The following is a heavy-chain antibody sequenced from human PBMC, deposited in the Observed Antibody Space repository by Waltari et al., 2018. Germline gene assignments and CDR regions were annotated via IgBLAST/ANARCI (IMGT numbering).Heavy chain of an antibody. Sequence: EVQLVESGGGLVQPGGSLRLSCAASGFTFSSYSMNWVRQAPGKGLEWGSYISSSSTIYYADSVKGRFTISRDNAKNSLYLQMNSLRAEDTAVYYCARDSAVAAAAPAYPWGQGTLVTVSS. V-gene: IGHV3-48*04. CDR1: GFTFSSYS. J-gene: IGHJ5*02. CDR2: ISSSSTI. CDR3: ARDSAVAAAAPAYP. D-gene: IGHD6-13*01.